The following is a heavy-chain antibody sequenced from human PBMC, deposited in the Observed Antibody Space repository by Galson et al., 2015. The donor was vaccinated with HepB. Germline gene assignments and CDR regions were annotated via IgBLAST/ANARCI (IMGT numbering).Heavy chain of an antibody. J-gene: IGHJ5*02. D-gene: IGHD3-10*01. CDR1: GGSISSGGYY. CDR2: IYYSGST. Sequence: TLSLTCTVSGGSISSGGYYWSWIRQHPGKGLEWIGYIYYSGSTYYNPSLKSRVTISVDTSKNQFSLKLSSVTAADTAVYYCAGQLWFRGSWFDPWGQGTLVTVSS. CDR3: AGQLWFRGSWFDP. V-gene: IGHV4-31*03.